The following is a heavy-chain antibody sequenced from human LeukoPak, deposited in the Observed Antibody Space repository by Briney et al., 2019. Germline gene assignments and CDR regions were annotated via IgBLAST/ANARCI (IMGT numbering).Heavy chain of an antibody. CDR1: GGSISSYY. D-gene: IGHD4/OR15-4a*01. Sequence: SETLSLTCTVSGGSISSYYWSWIRQPPGKGLEWIGYIYYSGSTNYNPSLKSRVTISVDTSKNQFSLKLSSVTAADTAVYYCARRSNYEVFDYWGQGTLVTVSS. V-gene: IGHV4-59*08. CDR3: ARRSNYEVFDY. CDR2: IYYSGST. J-gene: IGHJ4*02.